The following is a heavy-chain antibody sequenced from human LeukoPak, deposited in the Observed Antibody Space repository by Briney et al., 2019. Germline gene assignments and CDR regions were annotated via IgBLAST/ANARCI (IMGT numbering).Heavy chain of an antibody. D-gene: IGHD3-10*01. CDR1: GFTFSKYT. Sequence: GGSLRLSCVASGFTFSKYTMSWVRQAPGKGLEWVSSISGSGASIYYADFVKGRFTISRDNSKNTLYLQMTSLRVEDTAIYFCAKDVTYFYGTETYFDSWGQGTLVSASS. CDR3: AKDVTYFYGTETYFDS. J-gene: IGHJ4*02. CDR2: ISGSGASI. V-gene: IGHV3-23*01.